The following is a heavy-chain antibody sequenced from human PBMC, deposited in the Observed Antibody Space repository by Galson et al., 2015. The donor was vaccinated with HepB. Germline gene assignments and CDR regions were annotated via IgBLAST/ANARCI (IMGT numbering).Heavy chain of an antibody. D-gene: IGHD6-13*01. Sequence: SLRLSCAASGFTFSNYWMHWVRQAPGKGLVWVSRINSDGTYITYADSVKGRFTIPRDNAKNTLYSQMNSPRAEDTALYYCARTRGAAAGIFDYWGQGSLVTVSS. J-gene: IGHJ4*02. CDR2: INSDGTYI. CDR1: GFTFSNYW. CDR3: ARTRGAAAGIFDY. V-gene: IGHV3-74*01.